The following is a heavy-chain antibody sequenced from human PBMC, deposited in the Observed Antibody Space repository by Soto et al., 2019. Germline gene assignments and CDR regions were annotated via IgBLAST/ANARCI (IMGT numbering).Heavy chain of an antibody. CDR2: IWYDGSNK. D-gene: IGHD3-10*01. V-gene: IGHV3-33*01. CDR1: GFTFSSYG. Sequence: GGSLRLPCAASGFTFSSYGMHWVRQAPGKGLEWVAVIWYDGSNKYYADSVKGRFTISRDNSKNTLYLQMNSLRAEDTAVYYCARDRITMVRGVITHYFDYWGQGTLVTVSS. CDR3: ARDRITMVRGVITHYFDY. J-gene: IGHJ4*02.